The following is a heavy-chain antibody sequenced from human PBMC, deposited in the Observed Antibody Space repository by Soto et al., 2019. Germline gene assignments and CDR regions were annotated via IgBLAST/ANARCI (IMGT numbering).Heavy chain of an antibody. J-gene: IGHJ4*02. CDR3: ALALGPTTGLDY. CDR1: GASTVSHYH. D-gene: IGHD1-26*01. Sequence: QVQLQESGPGLVKPSQTLSLTCSVSGASTVSHYHWTWIRQPPGKGREWMGYIFNSGTTFYNPSLPSRLSISMDTSGNQFSLELRSVTAADTAVYYCALALGPTTGLDYWGQGTLFTVSS. CDR2: IFNSGTT. V-gene: IGHV4-31*02.